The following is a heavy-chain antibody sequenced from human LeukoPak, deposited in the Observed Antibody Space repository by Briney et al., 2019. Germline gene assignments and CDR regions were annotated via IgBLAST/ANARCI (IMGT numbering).Heavy chain of an antibody. Sequence: SETLSLTCAVYGGSFSGYYWSRIRQPPGKGLEWIGEINHSGSTNYNPSLKSRVTISVDTSKNQFSLKLSSVTAADTAVYYCARGRAYYDSSGYYYGYWGQGTLVTVSS. J-gene: IGHJ4*02. CDR1: GGSFSGYY. CDR2: INHSGST. CDR3: ARGRAYYDSSGYYYGY. V-gene: IGHV4-34*01. D-gene: IGHD3-22*01.